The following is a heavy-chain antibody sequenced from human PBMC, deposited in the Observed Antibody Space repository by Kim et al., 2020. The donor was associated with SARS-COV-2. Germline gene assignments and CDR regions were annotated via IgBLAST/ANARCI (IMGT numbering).Heavy chain of an antibody. J-gene: IGHJ6*03. CDR1: GYTFTGYY. V-gene: IGHV1-2*06. CDR2: INPNSGGT. Sequence: ASVKVSCKASGYTFTGYYMHWVRQAPGQGLEWKGRINPNSGGTNYAQTYQGRVTMTRDTSISTAYMELSRLRSDDTAVYYCARGVLWFRELSFSYYYYMDVWGKGTTVTVSS. CDR3: ARGVLWFRELSFSYYYYMDV. D-gene: IGHD3-10*01.